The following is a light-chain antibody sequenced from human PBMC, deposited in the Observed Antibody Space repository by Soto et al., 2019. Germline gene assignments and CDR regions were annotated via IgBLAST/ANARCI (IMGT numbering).Light chain of an antibody. CDR2: EVS. CDR3: SSYTSDNRSYV. CDR1: ISDVGAYTS. V-gene: IGLV2-14*01. J-gene: IGLJ1*01. Sequence: QSVLAQPASVSGSPGQSITISCTGSISDVGAYTSVSWYQQHPGKAPKIMIYEVSNRPSGVSNRFSGSKSGNTASLTISGLQAGDEAHYYCSSYTSDNRSYVFGTGTKVTVL.